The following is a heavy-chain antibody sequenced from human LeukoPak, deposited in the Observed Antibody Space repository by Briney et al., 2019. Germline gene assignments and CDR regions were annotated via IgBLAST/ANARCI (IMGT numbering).Heavy chain of an antibody. Sequence: PGGSLRLSCAASGLGFSSFSFNWIRQAPGKGLEWVSSITPTTSYIYYADSVRGRFTISRENAKNSLYLQMNSLRAEDTAAYYCARLRRTSDSSGYYYYYDYWGQGTLVTVSS. J-gene: IGHJ4*02. D-gene: IGHD3-22*01. V-gene: IGHV3-21*01. CDR1: GLGFSSFS. CDR3: ARLRRTSDSSGYYYYYDY. CDR2: ITPTTSYI.